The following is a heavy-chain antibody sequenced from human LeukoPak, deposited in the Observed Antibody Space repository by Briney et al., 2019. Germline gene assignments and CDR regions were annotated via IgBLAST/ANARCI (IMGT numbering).Heavy chain of an antibody. J-gene: IGHJ4*02. V-gene: IGHV4-59*08. Sequence: PSETLSLTCSVSGASISSYCWSWIRQSPGKGPEWIGYIYYSGTTNYNPSLKSRVTISIDTSKNQFSLKLISVTAADTAVYYCARQGIRGQWLVHFDYWGQGTLVTVSS. D-gene: IGHD6-19*01. CDR2: IYYSGTT. CDR1: GASISSYC. CDR3: ARQGIRGQWLVHFDY.